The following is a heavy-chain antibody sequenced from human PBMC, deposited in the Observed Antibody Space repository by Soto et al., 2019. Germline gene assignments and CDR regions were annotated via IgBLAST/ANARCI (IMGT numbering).Heavy chain of an antibody. CDR1: GFTFSSYS. D-gene: IGHD5-12*01. V-gene: IGHV3-21*01. CDR2: ISSSSSYI. Sequence: LRVSCAASGFTFSSYSMNWVRQAPGKGLEWVSSISSSSSYIYYADSVKGRFTISRDNAKNSLYLQMNSLRAEDTAVYYCARVVRDGYDYWGQGTLVTVS. CDR3: ARVVRDGYDY. J-gene: IGHJ4*02.